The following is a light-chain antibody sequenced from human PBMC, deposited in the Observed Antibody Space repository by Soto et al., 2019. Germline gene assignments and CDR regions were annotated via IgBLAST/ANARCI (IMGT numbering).Light chain of an antibody. J-gene: IGLJ2*01. CDR3: SSYTSSSTVV. V-gene: IGLV2-14*01. Sequence: QSALTQPASVSGSPGQSITISCTGTSSDVGGYNYVSWYQQHPGKAPTLMIYDVSNRPSGVSNRFSGSKSGNTASLTISWLQAEDEADYYCSSYTSSSTVVFGGGTKVTVL. CDR2: DVS. CDR1: SSDVGGYNY.